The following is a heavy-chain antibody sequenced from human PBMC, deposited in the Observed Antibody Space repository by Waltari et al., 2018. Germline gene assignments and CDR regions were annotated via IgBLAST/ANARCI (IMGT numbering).Heavy chain of an antibody. V-gene: IGHV1-24*01. CDR1: GYTLPELS. D-gene: IGHD3-16*02. Sequence: QVQLVQSGAEVKKPGASVKVSCKVSGYTLPELSMHWVRQAPGKGLEWMGGFDPEDGETIYAQKFQGRVTMTEDTSTDTAYMELSSLRSEDTAVYYCATAKDPYDYVWGSYRPPHYWGQGTLVTVSS. J-gene: IGHJ4*02. CDR2: FDPEDGET. CDR3: ATAKDPYDYVWGSYRPPHY.